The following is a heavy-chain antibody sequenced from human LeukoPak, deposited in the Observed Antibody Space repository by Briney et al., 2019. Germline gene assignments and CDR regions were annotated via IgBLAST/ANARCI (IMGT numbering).Heavy chain of an antibody. J-gene: IGHJ6*04. CDR1: GFTFSSYG. V-gene: IGHV3-23*01. CDR3: AELGITMIGGV. D-gene: IGHD3-10*02. CDR2: ISGSGGST. Sequence: GGTLRLSCAASGFTFSSYGMSWVRQAPGKGLEWVSAISGSGGSTYYADSVKGRFTISRDNAKNSLYLQMNSLRAEDTAVHYCAELGITMIGGVWGKGTTVTISS.